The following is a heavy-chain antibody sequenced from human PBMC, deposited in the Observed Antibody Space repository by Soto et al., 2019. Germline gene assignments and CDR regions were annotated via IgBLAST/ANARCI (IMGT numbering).Heavy chain of an antibody. Sequence: QVHLVQSGAEVKNPGASVKVSCKGSGYDFTTYGITWVRQAPGQGLEWMAWISAHNGNTNYAPNLQGRVTVTRDTSTSTAYIELRSLRSDDTALYYCARGRYWDYWGQGALVTVSS. V-gene: IGHV1-18*01. D-gene: IGHD2-8*02. CDR3: ARGRYWDY. J-gene: IGHJ4*02. CDR2: ISAHNGNT. CDR1: GYDFTTYG.